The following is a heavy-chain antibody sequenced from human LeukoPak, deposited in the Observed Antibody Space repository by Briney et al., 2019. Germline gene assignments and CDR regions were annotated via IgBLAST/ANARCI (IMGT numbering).Heavy chain of an antibody. J-gene: IGHJ4*02. V-gene: IGHV4-34*01. D-gene: IGHD1-26*01. CDR1: GGSFSGYY. CDR2: INHSGST. CDR3: GGNRVGAKRFDY. Sequence: ASETLSLTCAVYGGSFSGYYLSWIRQPPGKGLEWIGEINHSGSTNYNPSLKSRVTISVDTSKNQFSLKLSSVTAADTAVYYCGGNRVGAKRFDYWGQGTLVTVSS.